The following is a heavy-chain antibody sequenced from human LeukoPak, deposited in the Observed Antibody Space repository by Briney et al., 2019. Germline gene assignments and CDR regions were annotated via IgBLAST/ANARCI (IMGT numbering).Heavy chain of an antibody. CDR3: ARFYSSSWYRAFEDY. CDR1: GYTFTSYG. J-gene: IGHJ4*02. CDR2: ISAYNGNT. Sequence: ASAKVSCKASGYTFTSYGISWVRPAPGQGLEWMEWISAYNGNTNYAQKLQGRVTMTTDTSTSTAYMELRSLRSDDTAVYYCARFYSSSWYRAFEDYWGQGTLVTVSS. D-gene: IGHD6-13*01. V-gene: IGHV1-18*01.